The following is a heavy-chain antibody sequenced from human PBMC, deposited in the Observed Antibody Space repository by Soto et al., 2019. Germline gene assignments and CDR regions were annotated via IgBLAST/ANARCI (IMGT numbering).Heavy chain of an antibody. CDR2: IGTAGDT. V-gene: IGHV3-13*04. Sequence: ESGGGLVQPGGSLRLSCAASGFTFSSYDMQWVRQATGKGLEWVSAIGTAGDTYYPGSVKGRFTISRENAKNSLYLQMNSLRVGDTAVYYCARSPPGGYHYYYGMDVWGQGTTVTVSS. CDR1: GFTFSSYD. J-gene: IGHJ6*02. CDR3: ARSPPGGYHYYYGMDV. D-gene: IGHD3-22*01.